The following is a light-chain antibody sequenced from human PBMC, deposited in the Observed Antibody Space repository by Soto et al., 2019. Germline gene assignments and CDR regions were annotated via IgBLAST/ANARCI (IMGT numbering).Light chain of an antibody. CDR3: TSYEGGGKYV. J-gene: IGLJ1*01. V-gene: IGLV2-14*01. Sequence: QSALTQPASVSGSPGQSVTISCTGTSSDVGAYNLVSWYQQYPGKAPKLMIYEVSNRPSGVSNRFSGSKSGNTASLPISGLQAEDEADYYCCTSYEGGGKYVFGTGTKVTVL. CDR2: EVS. CDR1: SSDVGAYNL.